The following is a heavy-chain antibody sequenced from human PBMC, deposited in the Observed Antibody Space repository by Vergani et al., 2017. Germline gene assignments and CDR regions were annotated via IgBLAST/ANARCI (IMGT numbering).Heavy chain of an antibody. CDR1: GFTFDDYA. CDR2: ISWNSGST. D-gene: IGHD4-17*01. J-gene: IGHJ4*02. V-gene: IGHV3-9*01. CDR3: AKDPYGDHKGPFDY. Sequence: EVQLVESGGGLVQPGRSLRLSCAASGFTFDDYAMHWVRQAPGKGLEWVSGISWNSGSTGYADSVKGRFTISRDNAKNSLYLQMNSLRAEDTALYYCAKDPYGDHKGPFDYWGQGTLVTVSS.